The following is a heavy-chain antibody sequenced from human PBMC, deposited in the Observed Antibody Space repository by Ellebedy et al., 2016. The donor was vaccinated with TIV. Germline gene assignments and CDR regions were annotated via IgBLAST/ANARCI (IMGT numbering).Heavy chain of an antibody. CDR2: INPNSGGT. Sequence: ASVKVSCXASGYTFTGYYMHWVRQAPGQGLEWMGWINPNSGGTNYAQRFQGRVTMTRDTSISTAYMELSRLRSDDTAVYYCARLLGDSSGWYNDYWGQGTLVTVSS. J-gene: IGHJ4*02. D-gene: IGHD6-19*01. CDR3: ARLLGDSSGWYNDY. V-gene: IGHV1-2*02. CDR1: GYTFTGYY.